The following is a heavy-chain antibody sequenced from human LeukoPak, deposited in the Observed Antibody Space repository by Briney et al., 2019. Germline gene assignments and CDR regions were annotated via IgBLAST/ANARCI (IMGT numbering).Heavy chain of an antibody. Sequence: SVKVSCKASGGTFSSYAISWVRQAPGQGLEWMGGIIPIFGTANYAQKLQGRVTMTTDTSTSTAYMELRSLRSDDSAVYYCARDLVDAAYFDYWGQGTLVTVSS. CDR3: ARDLVDAAYFDY. V-gene: IGHV1-69*05. CDR1: GGTFSSYA. J-gene: IGHJ4*02. CDR2: IIPIFGTA. D-gene: IGHD3-9*01.